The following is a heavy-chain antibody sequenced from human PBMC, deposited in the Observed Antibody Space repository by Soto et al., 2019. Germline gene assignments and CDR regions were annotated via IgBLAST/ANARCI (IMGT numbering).Heavy chain of an antibody. V-gene: IGHV3-21*01. CDR3: ARGDAAQLGLDY. CDR1: GFTFSSYS. Sequence: VCMSFSCAASGFTFSSYSMNWVRQATGKGLEWVSSISSSSSYIYYADSVKGRFTISRDNAKNSLYLQMNSLRAEDTAVYYCARGDAAQLGLDYWGQGTLVTVSS. CDR2: ISSSSSYI. D-gene: IGHD6-13*01. J-gene: IGHJ4*02.